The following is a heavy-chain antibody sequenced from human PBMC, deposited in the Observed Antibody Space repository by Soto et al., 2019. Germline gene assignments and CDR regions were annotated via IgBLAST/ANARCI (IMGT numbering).Heavy chain of an antibody. Sequence: SETLSLTCTVSGGSFSSGGYYWNWIRQRPGKGLEWIGNIYYSGTTYHNPSLKSRVTLSVDTSKRQFTLKVSSVTAADTAAYYCAREKIVATTHYYFGMDVWGQGITVTV. D-gene: IGHD5-12*01. CDR1: GGSFSSGGYY. V-gene: IGHV4-31*03. J-gene: IGHJ6*02. CDR2: IYYSGTT. CDR3: AREKIVATTHYYFGMDV.